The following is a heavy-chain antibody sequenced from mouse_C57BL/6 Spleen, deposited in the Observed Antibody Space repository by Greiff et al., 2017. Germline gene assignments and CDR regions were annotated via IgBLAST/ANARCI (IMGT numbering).Heavy chain of an antibody. CDR3: ARWDSNYGDYAMDY. J-gene: IGHJ4*01. D-gene: IGHD2-5*01. V-gene: IGHV5-17*01. CDR1: GFTFSDYG. Sequence: EVKLMESGGGLVKPGGSLKLSCAASGFTFSDYGMHWVRQAPEKGLEWVAYISSGSSTIYYADTVKGRFTISRDNAKHTLFLQMTSLRSEDTAMYYCARWDSNYGDYAMDYWGQGTSVTVSS. CDR2: ISSGSSTI.